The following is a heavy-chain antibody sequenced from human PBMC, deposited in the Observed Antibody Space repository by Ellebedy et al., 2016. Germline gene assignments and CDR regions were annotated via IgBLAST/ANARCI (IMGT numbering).Heavy chain of an antibody. CDR3: ARFGSYDHFDY. J-gene: IGHJ4*02. CDR2: IYYSGST. Sequence: SETLSLTXTVSGGSISSYYWSWIRQPPGKGLEWIGYIYYSGSTNYNPSLKSRVTISVDTSKNRFSLKLSSVTAADTAVYYCARFGSYDHFDYWGQGTLVTVSS. CDR1: GGSISSYY. V-gene: IGHV4-59*01. D-gene: IGHD1-26*01.